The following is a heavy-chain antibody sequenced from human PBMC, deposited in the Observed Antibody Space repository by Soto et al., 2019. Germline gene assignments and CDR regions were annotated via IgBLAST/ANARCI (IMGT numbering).Heavy chain of an antibody. CDR3: AKDDGSTWSMFYSYYGVDV. D-gene: IGHD6-13*01. V-gene: IGHV3-30*18. CDR1: GFTFSNYG. CDR2: ISYDGSSK. J-gene: IGHJ6*02. Sequence: QVQLVESGGGVVQPGRSLRLSCAASGFTFSNYGIHWVRQAPGKGLEWVAVISYDGSSKDYADSVKGRFTISRDNSKNKLYLKMNSLRIEDTAVYYCAKDDGSTWSMFYSYYGVDVWGQGTTVTVSS.